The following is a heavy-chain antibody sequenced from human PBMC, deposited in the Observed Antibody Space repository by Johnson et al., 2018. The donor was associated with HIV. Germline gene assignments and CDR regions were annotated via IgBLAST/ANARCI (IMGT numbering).Heavy chain of an antibody. CDR1: GFTFDDYG. CDR3: AKDGAMAFDI. J-gene: IGHJ3*02. CDR2: IHWNGGSR. V-gene: IGHV3-20*04. Sequence: VQLLESGGGVVRPGGSLRLSCAASGFTFDDYGMSWVRQAPGKGLEWVSGIHWNGGSRDYADSVKGRFTISRDNGKNSLYLQMNSLRPEDTALYYCAKDGAMAFDIWGHGTTVTVSS. D-gene: IGHD2-2*01.